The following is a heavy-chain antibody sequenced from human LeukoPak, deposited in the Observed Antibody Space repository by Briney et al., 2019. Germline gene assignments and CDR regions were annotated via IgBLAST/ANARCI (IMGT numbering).Heavy chain of an antibody. Sequence: GGSLRLSCAASGFTFSSYAMSWVRQAPGKGLEWVSAISGSGGSTYYADSVKGRFTISRDNSKNTLYLQMNSLRAEDTAVYYCAKSANVLLWFGELYFDYWAREPWSPSPQ. D-gene: IGHD3-10*01. V-gene: IGHV3-23*01. CDR2: ISGSGGST. J-gene: IGHJ4*02. CDR3: AKSANVLLWFGELYFDY. CDR1: GFTFSSYA.